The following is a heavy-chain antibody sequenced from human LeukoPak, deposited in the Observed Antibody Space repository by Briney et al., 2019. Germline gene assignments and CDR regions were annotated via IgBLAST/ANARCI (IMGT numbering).Heavy chain of an antibody. J-gene: IGHJ5*02. CDR1: GFTFSSYA. D-gene: IGHD2-21*02. CDR3: AKAFCGGDCYSWDNWFDP. CDR2: ISGSGGST. Sequence: GGSLRLSCAASGFTFSSYAMSWVRQAPGKGLEWVSAISGSGGSTYYADSVKGRFTISRDNSKNTLYLQMNSLGAEDTAVYYCAKAFCGGDCYSWDNWFDPWGQGTLVTVSS. V-gene: IGHV3-23*01.